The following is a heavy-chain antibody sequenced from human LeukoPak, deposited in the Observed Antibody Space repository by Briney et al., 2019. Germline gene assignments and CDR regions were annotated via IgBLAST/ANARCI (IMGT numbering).Heavy chain of an antibody. CDR1: GFTFSDYA. CDR2: IRSKAYGGTT. J-gene: IGHJ4*02. Sequence: GGSLRLSCTASGFTFSDYAMSWVRQAPGKGLEWVGFIRSKAYGGTTEYAASVKGRFTISRDDSKSIAYLQMNSLKTEDTAVYYCTRARIRDGYTKKGLYYFDYWGQGTLVTVSS. CDR3: TRARIRDGYTKKGLYYFDY. D-gene: IGHD5-24*01. V-gene: IGHV3-49*04.